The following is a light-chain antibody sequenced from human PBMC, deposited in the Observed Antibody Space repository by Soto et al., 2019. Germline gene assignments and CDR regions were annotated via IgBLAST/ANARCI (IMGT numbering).Light chain of an antibody. CDR3: QQSYSTPPGIT. CDR1: QSISSY. CDR2: AAS. Sequence: DIQMTQSPSSLSASVGDRVTITCRASQSISSYLNWYQQKPGKAPKLLIYAASSLQSGVPSRFSGSGSATDFTLTISSLQPEDFATYYCQQSYSTPPGITFGGGTKVEIK. J-gene: IGKJ4*01. V-gene: IGKV1-39*01.